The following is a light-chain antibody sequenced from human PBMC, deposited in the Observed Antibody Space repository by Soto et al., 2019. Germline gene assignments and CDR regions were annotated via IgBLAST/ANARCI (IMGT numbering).Light chain of an antibody. Sequence: QSVLTQPPSVSGAPGQRVTSSCTGSSSNIGAGYDVHWYQQLPGTAPKLLIYGNSNRPSGVPDRFSGSKSGTSASLAITGLQAEDEADYYCQSYYSSLSRHVVFGGGTKLTVL. CDR3: QSYYSSLSRHVV. V-gene: IGLV1-40*01. CDR1: SSNIGAGYD. J-gene: IGLJ2*01. CDR2: GNS.